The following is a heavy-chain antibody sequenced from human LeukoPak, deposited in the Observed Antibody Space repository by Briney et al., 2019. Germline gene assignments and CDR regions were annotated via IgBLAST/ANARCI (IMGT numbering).Heavy chain of an antibody. V-gene: IGHV3-23*01. J-gene: IGHJ4*02. D-gene: IGHD3-3*01. CDR1: TLISSGYA. Sequence: PGGALRLSCAASTLISSGYAMMWVRQAPGKGLEGVSTIGGSGPRTYYTDSVRGRFTISRDTSDNTLFLQMNSLRADDTAVYYCAKSREYYDVLSAFDSWGQGTLVTVSS. CDR3: AKSREYYDVLSAFDS. CDR2: IGGSGPRT.